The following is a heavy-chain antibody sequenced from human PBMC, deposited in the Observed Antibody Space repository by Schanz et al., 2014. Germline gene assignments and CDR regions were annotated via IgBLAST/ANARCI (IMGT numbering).Heavy chain of an antibody. V-gene: IGHV3-7*01. CDR3: DRGVRIHY. J-gene: IGHJ4*02. D-gene: IGHD3-3*01. Sequence: VQLVESGGGLVKPGGSLRLSCAASGFTFSDYYMSWIRQAPGKGLEWVANIKQDGSEKYYVDSVKGRFTISRDNAKNSRYLQMNSLTAEDTAVYYCDRGVRIHYWGQGTLVTVSS. CDR2: IKQDGSEK. CDR1: GFTFSDYY.